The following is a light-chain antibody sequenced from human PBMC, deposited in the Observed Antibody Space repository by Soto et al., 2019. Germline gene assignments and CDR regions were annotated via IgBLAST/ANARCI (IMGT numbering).Light chain of an antibody. CDR3: SSYTSSSTYV. V-gene: IGLV2-14*01. J-gene: IGLJ1*01. CDR1: SSDVGGYNY. CDR2: DVS. Sequence: SVLTQPASVSGSPGQSITISCTGTSSDVGGYNYASWYQQHPGKAPKLMIYDVSNRPSGISNRFSGSKSGNTASLTISGLQAEDEADYYCSSYTSSSTYVLGTGTKVTVL.